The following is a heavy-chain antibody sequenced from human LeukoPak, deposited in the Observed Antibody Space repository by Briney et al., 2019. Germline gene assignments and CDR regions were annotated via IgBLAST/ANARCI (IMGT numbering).Heavy chain of an antibody. V-gene: IGHV1-2*02. CDR3: AREGDDSSGYHDLYFDY. Sequence: ASVKVSCKASGYTFTGYYVHWVRQAPGQGLEWMGWINPNSGGTNYAQKFQGRVTMTRDTSISTAYMELSRLRSDDTAVYYCAREGDDSSGYHDLYFDYWGQGTLVTVSS. J-gene: IGHJ4*02. D-gene: IGHD3-22*01. CDR1: GYTFTGYY. CDR2: INPNSGGT.